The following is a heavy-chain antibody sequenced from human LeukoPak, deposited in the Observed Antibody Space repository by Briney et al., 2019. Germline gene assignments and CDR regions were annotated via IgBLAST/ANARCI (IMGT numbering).Heavy chain of an antibody. CDR3: ARDSRTNYGDAFDI. CDR2: IYSGGST. CDR1: GFTVSSNY. D-gene: IGHD1-7*01. Sequence: GGSLRLSCAASGFTVSSNYMSWVRQAPGKGLEWVSVIYSGGSTYYADSEKGRFTISRDNSKNTLYLQMNSLRAEDTAVYYCARDSRTNYGDAFDIWGQGTMVTVSS. V-gene: IGHV3-53*01. J-gene: IGHJ3*02.